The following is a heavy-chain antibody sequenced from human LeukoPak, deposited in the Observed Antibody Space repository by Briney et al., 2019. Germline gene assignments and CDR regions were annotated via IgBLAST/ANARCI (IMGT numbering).Heavy chain of an antibody. V-gene: IGHV3-7*01. Sequence: PGGSLRLSCAASGFTFSSYWMSWVRQAPGKGLEWVANIKQDGSEKYYVDSVKGRFTISRDNAKNSLYLQMNSLRAEDTAVYYCARLDYGDYVDAFDIWGQGTMVTVSS. D-gene: IGHD4-17*01. CDR3: ARLDYGDYVDAFDI. CDR1: GFTFSSYW. J-gene: IGHJ3*02. CDR2: IKQDGSEK.